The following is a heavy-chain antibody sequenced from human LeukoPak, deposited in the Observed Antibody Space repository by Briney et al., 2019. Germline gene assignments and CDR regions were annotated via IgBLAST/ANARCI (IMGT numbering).Heavy chain of an antibody. CDR1: GGTFSSYA. J-gene: IGHJ6*02. CDR3: ARGPFPFYYYYGMDV. Sequence: SVKVSCKASGGTFSSYAISWVRQAPGQGLEWMGGIIPIFGTANYAQKFQGRVTITADESTGTAYMELSSLKSEDTAVYFCARGPFPFYYYYGMDVWGQGTTVTVSS. V-gene: IGHV1-69*13. CDR2: IIPIFGTA.